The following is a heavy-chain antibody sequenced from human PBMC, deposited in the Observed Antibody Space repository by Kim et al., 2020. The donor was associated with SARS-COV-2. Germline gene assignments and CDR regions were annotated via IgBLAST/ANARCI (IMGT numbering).Heavy chain of an antibody. CDR2: IYYSGST. V-gene: IGHV4-39*01. Sequence: SETLSLTCTVSGGSISSSSYYWGWIRQPPGKGLEWMGSIYYSGSTYYNPSLKSRVTISVATSKNQFSLKLSSVTAADTAVYYCARSSSFTTYYFDYWGQGTLVTVSS. D-gene: IGHD6-13*01. CDR1: GGSISSSSYY. J-gene: IGHJ4*02. CDR3: ARSSSFTTYYFDY.